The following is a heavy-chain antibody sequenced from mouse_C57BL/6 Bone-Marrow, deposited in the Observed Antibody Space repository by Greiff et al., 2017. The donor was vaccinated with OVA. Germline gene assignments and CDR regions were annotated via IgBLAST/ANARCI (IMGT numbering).Heavy chain of an antibody. CDR1: GSTFTSYW. CDR2: IHPNSGST. Sequence: VQLQQSGAELVKPGASVKLSCKASGSTFTSYWLHWVKQRPGHGLAWIGMIHPNSGSTNYNEKFKSKATLTVDKSSSTAYMQLSSLTSEDSAVYYCARPFYYNWFAYWGQGTLVTVSA. D-gene: IGHD2-12*01. CDR3: ARPFYYNWFAY. V-gene: IGHV1-64*01. J-gene: IGHJ3*01.